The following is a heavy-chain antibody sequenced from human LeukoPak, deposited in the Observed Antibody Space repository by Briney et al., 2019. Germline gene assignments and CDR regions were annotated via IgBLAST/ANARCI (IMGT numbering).Heavy chain of an antibody. CDR2: FHHSGST. D-gene: IGHD6-19*01. V-gene: IGHV4-38-2*02. CDR3: ARDSVDSSGTTIDY. J-gene: IGHJ4*02. Sequence: SETLSLTCSVSGYSISSGFYWDWIRQPPGKGLEWIGSFHHSGSTPYNPSPNSRVSISVDTSKNQFSLKLSSVTAADTAVYYCARDSVDSSGTTIDYWGQGTLVAVSS. CDR1: GYSISSGFY.